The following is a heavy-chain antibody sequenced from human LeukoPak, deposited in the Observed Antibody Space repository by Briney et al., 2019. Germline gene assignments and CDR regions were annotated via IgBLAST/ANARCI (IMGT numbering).Heavy chain of an antibody. J-gene: IGHJ4*02. CDR3: ARDVDTATRG. D-gene: IGHD5-18*01. Sequence: PSQTLSLTCTVSGGSITSSSYYWGWLRQPPGKGLEWIGSIYYSGSTYYNPSLNSRVTISVDTSKNQFSLKLSSVTAADTAVCYCARDVDTATRGWGQGTLVTVSS. V-gene: IGHV4-39*07. CDR1: GGSITSSSYY. CDR2: IYYSGST.